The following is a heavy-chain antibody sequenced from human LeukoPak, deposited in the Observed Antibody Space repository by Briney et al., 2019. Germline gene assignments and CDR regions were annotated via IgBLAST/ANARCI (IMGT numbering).Heavy chain of an antibody. J-gene: IGHJ4*02. Sequence: GGSLRLSCAASEFSVGSNYMTWVRQAPGKGLEWVSYISSSGSTRYYADSVKGRFTISRDNAKKSLYLKMNSLRAEDTAVYYCARDNRGATGEFVDSWGQGTLVSVSS. CDR1: EFSVGSNY. CDR3: ARDNRGATGEFVDS. V-gene: IGHV3-48*03. CDR2: ISSSGSTR. D-gene: IGHD1-26*01.